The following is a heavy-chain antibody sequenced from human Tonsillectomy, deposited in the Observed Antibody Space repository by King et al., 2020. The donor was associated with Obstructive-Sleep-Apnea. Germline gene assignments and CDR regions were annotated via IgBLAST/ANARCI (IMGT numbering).Heavy chain of an antibody. V-gene: IGHV3-43D*03. D-gene: IGHD3-3*01. CDR1: GFTFDNYA. CDR3: AKAIFGVDERTNVDY. J-gene: IGHJ4*02. CDR2: ISWDGVST. Sequence: VQLVESGGVVVQPGGSLRLSCVASGFTFDNYAMHWVRQAPGKGLEWVSLISWDGVSTYYAASVKGRFTISRDNSKNSLYLQMNSLRAEDTALNYCAKAIFGVDERTNVDYWGQGILVTVSS.